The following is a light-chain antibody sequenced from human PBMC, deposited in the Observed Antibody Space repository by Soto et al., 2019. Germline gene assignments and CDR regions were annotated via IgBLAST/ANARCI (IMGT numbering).Light chain of an antibody. CDR2: SDN. J-gene: IGLJ3*02. V-gene: IGLV1-44*01. Sequence: QSVLTQPPSASGTPGQRVTISCSGSSSNIGSNTVNWYQQLPGTAPKLLIYSDNQRPSGVPDRFSGSKSGTSASLAISGLRSEDEADYFCTSWDDSLSAWVFGGGTKLTVL. CDR1: SSNIGSNT. CDR3: TSWDDSLSAWV.